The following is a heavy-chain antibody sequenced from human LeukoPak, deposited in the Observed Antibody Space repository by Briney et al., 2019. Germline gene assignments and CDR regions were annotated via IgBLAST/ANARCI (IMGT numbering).Heavy chain of an antibody. CDR2: IWYDGSNK. Sequence: GGSLRLSCAASGFSFSNYGMHWVRQAPGKGLEWVAVIWYDGSNKYYADSVKGRFTISRDNTKNTLYVQMSSLRAEDTAVYYCARSNNGGWGYCDYWGQGSLVTVSS. J-gene: IGHJ4*02. CDR1: GFSFSNYG. D-gene: IGHD3-16*01. V-gene: IGHV3-33*01. CDR3: ARSNNGGWGYCDY.